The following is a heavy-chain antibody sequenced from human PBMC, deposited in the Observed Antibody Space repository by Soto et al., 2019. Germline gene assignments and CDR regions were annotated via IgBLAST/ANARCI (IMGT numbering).Heavy chain of an antibody. D-gene: IGHD4-4*01. J-gene: IGHJ5*02. Sequence: EVQLLESGGGLVQPGGSLRLSCAASGFIFNAYAMTWVRQAPGKGLEWVSAIGGSGGNTYYAASVKGRFTISRDNSKDTVGLEMNRLRVDDTAVYFCARVASGYINSAYHWGQGILVTVSS. V-gene: IGHV3-23*01. CDR1: GFIFNAYA. CDR3: ARVASGYINSAYH. CDR2: IGGSGGNT.